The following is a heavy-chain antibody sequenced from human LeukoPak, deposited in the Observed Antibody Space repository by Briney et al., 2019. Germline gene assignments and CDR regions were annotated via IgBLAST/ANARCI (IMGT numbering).Heavy chain of an antibody. D-gene: IGHD5-24*01. CDR1: GGSISNYY. V-gene: IGHV4-59*01. CDR3: ARGRWLQFSD. CDR2: IYFTGST. J-gene: IGHJ4*02. Sequence: SETLSLTCTVSGGSISNYYWYWIRQPPGKGLEWIGYIYFTGSTNYNPSLKSRVTISLDTSKNQFSLKLSSVTAADTAIYYCARGRWLQFSDWGPGTLVTVSS.